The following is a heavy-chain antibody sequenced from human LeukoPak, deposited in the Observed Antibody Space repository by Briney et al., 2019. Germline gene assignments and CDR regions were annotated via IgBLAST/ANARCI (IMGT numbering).Heavy chain of an antibody. J-gene: IGHJ4*02. CDR1: GYTFTGYY. Sequence: ASVKVSCKASGYTFTGYYVHWVRQAPGQGLEWMGWINPNSGGTNYAQKFQGGVTMTRDTSISTAYMELSRLRSDDTAVYYCARDGGSLLWFGELSPYYFDYWGQGTLVTVSS. V-gene: IGHV1-2*02. CDR3: ARDGGSLLWFGELSPYYFDY. D-gene: IGHD3-10*01. CDR2: INPNSGGT.